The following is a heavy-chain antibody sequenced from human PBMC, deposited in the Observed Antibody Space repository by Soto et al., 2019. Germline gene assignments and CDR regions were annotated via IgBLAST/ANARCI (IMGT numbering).Heavy chain of an antibody. CDR3: ARGGWNYQYYYGMDV. CDR2: INHSGST. Sequence: NPSETLSLTCAVYGGSFSGYYWSWIRQPPGKGLEWIGEINHSGSTNYNPSLKSRVTISVDTSKNQFSLKLSSVTAADTAVYYCARGGWNYQYYYGMDVWGQGTTVTVSS. J-gene: IGHJ6*02. D-gene: IGHD1-7*01. V-gene: IGHV4-34*01. CDR1: GGSFSGYY.